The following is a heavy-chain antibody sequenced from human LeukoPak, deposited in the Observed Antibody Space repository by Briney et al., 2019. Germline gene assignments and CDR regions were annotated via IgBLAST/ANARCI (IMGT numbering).Heavy chain of an antibody. CDR2: IYSGGTT. J-gene: IGHJ3*02. V-gene: IGHV3-53*01. CDR1: GFTVSSNY. D-gene: IGHD4-17*01. Sequence: GGSLRLSCAASGFTVSSNYMSWVRQPPGKGLEWVSVIYSGGTTYYADSVKGRFTISRDNSNNTLYLQMNSLRAEDAAVYYCARGPVTKFEIWGQGTILTVSS. CDR3: ARGPVTKFEI.